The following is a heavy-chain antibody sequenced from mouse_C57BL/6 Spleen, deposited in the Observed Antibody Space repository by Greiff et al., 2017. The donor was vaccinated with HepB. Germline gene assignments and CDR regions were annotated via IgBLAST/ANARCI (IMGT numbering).Heavy chain of an antibody. V-gene: IGHV1-69*01. J-gene: IGHJ3*01. CDR3: ARGGSSGGFAY. CDR1: GYTFTSYW. CDR2: IDPSDSYT. D-gene: IGHD1-1*01. Sequence: QVQLQQPGAELVMPGASVKLSCKASGYTFTSYWMHWVKQRPGQGLEWIGEIDPSDSYTNYNQKFKGKSTLTVDKSSSTAYMQRSSLTSEDSAVYYCARGGSSGGFAYWGQGTLVTVSA.